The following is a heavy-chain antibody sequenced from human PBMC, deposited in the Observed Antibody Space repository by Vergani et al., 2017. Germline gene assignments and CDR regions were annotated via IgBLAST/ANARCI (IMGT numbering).Heavy chain of an antibody. D-gene: IGHD6-13*01. CDR2: IIPIFGTA. CDR3: ARGAQQLVPGPGRYYYYYYVDV. Sequence: QVQLVQSGAEVKKPGSSVKVSCKASGGTFSSYAISWVRQAPGQGLEWMGGIIPIFGTANYAQKFQGRVTITADESTSTAYMELSSLRSEDTAVYYCARGAQQLVPGPGRYYYYYYVDVWGRGTTVTVSS. V-gene: IGHV1-69*01. J-gene: IGHJ6*03. CDR1: GGTFSSYA.